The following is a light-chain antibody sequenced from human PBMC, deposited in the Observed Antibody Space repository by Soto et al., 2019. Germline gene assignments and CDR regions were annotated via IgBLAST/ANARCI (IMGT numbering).Light chain of an antibody. V-gene: IGKV3-20*01. CDR1: QSVSSSC. Sequence: EIVLTQSPGTLSLSPGERATLSCWASQSVSSSCLAWYQHKPGQAPRLLIYGVSSRATGIPDRFRGSGSGTHFTLTISRLEPKDFTVYYCHKYCTSPKTFGQRTKVEIK. CDR2: GVS. CDR3: HKYCTSPKT. J-gene: IGKJ1*01.